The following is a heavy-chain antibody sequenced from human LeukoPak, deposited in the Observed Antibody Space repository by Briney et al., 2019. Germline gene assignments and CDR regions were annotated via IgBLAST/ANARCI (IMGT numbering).Heavy chain of an antibody. CDR3: ARDRYHIVVVPAAIPLYYYYGMDV. CDR1: GFTFSDYY. V-gene: IGHV3-11*01. D-gene: IGHD2-2*01. CDR2: ISSSGSTI. J-gene: IGHJ6*02. Sequence: GGSLRLSCAASGFTFSDYYMSWIRQAPGKGLEWVSYISSSGSTIYYADSAKGRFTISRDNAKNSLYLQMNSLRAEDTAVYYCARDRYHIVVVPAAIPLYYYYGMDVWGQGTTVTVSS.